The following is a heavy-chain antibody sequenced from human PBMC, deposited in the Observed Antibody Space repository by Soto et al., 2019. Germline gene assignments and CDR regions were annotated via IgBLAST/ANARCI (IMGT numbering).Heavy chain of an antibody. Sequence: EVQLVESGGGLFQPGGSLRVSCADSGFTFSDHYMEWVRQAPGKGLEWVGRIRNRIYSFTTEYAASVKDRFTISRDNSRNSSSLQMNSLKAEDTAGYYCATADSRPNNRWSGFDFWGQGTLVSVSS. V-gene: IGHV3-72*01. J-gene: IGHJ4*02. CDR2: IRNRIYSFTT. CDR3: ATADSRPNNRWSGFDF. D-gene: IGHD4-4*01. CDR1: GFTFSDHY.